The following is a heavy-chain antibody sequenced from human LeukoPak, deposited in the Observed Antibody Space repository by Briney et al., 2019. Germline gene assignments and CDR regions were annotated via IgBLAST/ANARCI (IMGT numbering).Heavy chain of an antibody. V-gene: IGHV3-11*05. CDR3: ARGRSSGVQDGLDM. CDR2: ISSSSSYT. Sequence: GGSLRLSCAASGFTFSDYYMSWIRQAPGKGLEWVSYISSSSSYTNYADSVKGRFTISRDNAKNSLYLQMNSLRAEDTAVYYCARGRSSGVQDGLDMWGQGTMVTVSS. J-gene: IGHJ3*02. CDR1: GFTFSDYY. D-gene: IGHD3-10*01.